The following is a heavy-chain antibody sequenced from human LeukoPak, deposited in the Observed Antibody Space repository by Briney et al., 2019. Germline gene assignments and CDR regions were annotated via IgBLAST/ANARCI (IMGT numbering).Heavy chain of an antibody. CDR1: GGSFSGYY. V-gene: IGHV4-34*01. Sequence: PSETLSLTCAVYGGSFSGYYWSWIRQPPGKGLEWIGEINHSGSTNYNPSLKSRVTISVDTSKNQFSLKLSSVTAADTAVYYCAIRRDGYNSIGYWGQGTLVTVSS. D-gene: IGHD5-24*01. CDR3: AIRRDGYNSIGY. J-gene: IGHJ4*02. CDR2: INHSGST.